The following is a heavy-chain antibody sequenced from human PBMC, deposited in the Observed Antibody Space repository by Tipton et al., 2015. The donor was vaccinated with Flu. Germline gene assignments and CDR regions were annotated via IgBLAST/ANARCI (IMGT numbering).Heavy chain of an antibody. J-gene: IGHJ2*01. CDR1: GGSISSYY. V-gene: IGHV4-59*01. D-gene: IGHD6-19*01. CDR3: ARGIAVAREAWWYCDL. CDR2: IYYSGST. Sequence: TLSLTCTVSGGSISSYYWSWIRQPPGKGLEWIGYIYYSGSTNYNPSLKSRVTISVDTSKNQFSLKLSSVTAADTAVYYCARGIAVAREAWWYCDLGGRGTRVTVSS.